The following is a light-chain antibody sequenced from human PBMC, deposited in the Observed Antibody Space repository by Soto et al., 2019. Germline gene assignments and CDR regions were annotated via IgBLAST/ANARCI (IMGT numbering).Light chain of an antibody. CDR3: CSYTISSPHVV. CDR2: DVS. V-gene: IGLV2-14*01. J-gene: IGLJ2*01. Sequence: QSALTQPASVSGSPGQSITISCTGTSRDVGGYNYVSWYQRHTGKAPKLMIYDVSNRPSGVSNRFSGSKSGTTASLTISGLQAEDVANYPCCSYTISSPHVVFGGATKLTVL. CDR1: SRDVGGYNY.